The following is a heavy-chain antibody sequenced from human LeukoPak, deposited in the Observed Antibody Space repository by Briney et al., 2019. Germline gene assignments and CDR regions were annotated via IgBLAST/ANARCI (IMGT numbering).Heavy chain of an antibody. CDR1: GFTFNTYD. CDR3: ARDRVTAAGTIWAEYVQH. CDR2: ISGSGGST. J-gene: IGHJ1*01. V-gene: IGHV3-23*01. D-gene: IGHD6-13*01. Sequence: GGSLRLSCAASGFTFNTYDMGWVRQAPGKGLEWVSGISGSGGSTYYADSVKGRFTISRENSKNTLYLQMNSLRAEDTAVYYCARDRVTAAGTIWAEYVQHWGQGTLVTVSS.